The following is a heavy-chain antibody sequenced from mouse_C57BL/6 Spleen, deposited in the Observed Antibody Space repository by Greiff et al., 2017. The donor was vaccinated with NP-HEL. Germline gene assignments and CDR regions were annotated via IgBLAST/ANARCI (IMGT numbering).Heavy chain of an antibody. V-gene: IGHV1-82*01. Sequence: QVQLKESGPELVKPGASVKISCKASGYAFSSSWMNWVKQRPGKGLEWIGRIYPGDGDTNYNGKFKGKATLTADKSSSTAYMQLSSLTSEDSAVYFCARQDSSGLMDYWGQGTSVTVSS. D-gene: IGHD3-2*02. CDR3: ARQDSSGLMDY. CDR1: GYAFSSSW. CDR2: IYPGDGDT. J-gene: IGHJ4*01.